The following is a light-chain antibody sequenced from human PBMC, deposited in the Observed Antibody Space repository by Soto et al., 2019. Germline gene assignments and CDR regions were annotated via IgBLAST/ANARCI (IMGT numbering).Light chain of an antibody. Sequence: QSALTQPASVSGSPGQSITISCTGTSSDVGAFNYVSWYQQHPGKAPKLLIYNNNQRPSGVPGRFSGSTSGTSASLAITGLQSEDEAGYFCAAWDDRLNGVVFGGGTKLTVL. J-gene: IGLJ2*01. CDR3: AAWDDRLNGVV. V-gene: IGLV2-14*03. CDR2: NNN. CDR1: SSDVGAFNY.